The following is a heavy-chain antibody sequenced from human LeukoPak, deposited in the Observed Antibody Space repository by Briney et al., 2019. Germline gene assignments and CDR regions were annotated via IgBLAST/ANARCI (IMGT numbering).Heavy chain of an antibody. CDR3: VTATRGAFDI. Sequence: GGSLRLSCAASGFTFSSYSMNWVRQAPGKGLEWVSYISSSSSTIYYADSVKGRFTISRDNAKDSLYLQMNSLRAEDTAVYYCVTATRGAFDIWGQGTMVTVSS. CDR2: ISSSSSTI. D-gene: IGHD5-18*01. CDR1: GFTFSSYS. V-gene: IGHV3-48*04. J-gene: IGHJ3*02.